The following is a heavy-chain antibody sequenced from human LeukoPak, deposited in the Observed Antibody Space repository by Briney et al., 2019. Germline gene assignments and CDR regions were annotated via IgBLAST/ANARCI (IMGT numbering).Heavy chain of an antibody. CDR2: ISSSSSYI. Sequence: GGSLRLCCAASGFTFSSYSMNWVRQAPGKGLEWVSSISSSSSYIYYADSVKGRFTISRDNAKNSLYLQMNSLRAEDTAVYYCARDRFGELFSDYWGQGTLVTVSS. CDR3: ARDRFGELFSDY. J-gene: IGHJ4*02. D-gene: IGHD3-10*01. V-gene: IGHV3-21*01. CDR1: GFTFSSYS.